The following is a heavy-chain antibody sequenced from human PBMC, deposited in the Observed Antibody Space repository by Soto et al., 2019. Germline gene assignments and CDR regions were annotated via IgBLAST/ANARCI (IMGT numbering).Heavy chain of an antibody. CDR2: IYYTGNT. CDR3: TRANWYSEY. CDR1: GVSISNHY. J-gene: IGHJ4*02. Sequence: QVQLQESGPGLVKPSETLSLTYTVSGVSISNHYWSWIRQPPGKGLEWIGYIYYTGNTNYNPALKSRVTMSVDTSKNQISLKLSSVTAADTAVYYCTRANWYSEYWGQGTLVTVSS. D-gene: IGHD7-27*01. V-gene: IGHV4-59*11.